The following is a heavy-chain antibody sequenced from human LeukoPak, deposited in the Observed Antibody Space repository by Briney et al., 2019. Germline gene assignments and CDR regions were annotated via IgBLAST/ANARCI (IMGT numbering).Heavy chain of an antibody. CDR1: GFTFGTYA. Sequence: GGSLRLSCAASGFTFGTYALSWVRQAPGKGLEWVSTISAGGGSTYYADSVKGRFTISRDNSKNTLYLQMNSLRAEDTAVYYCAKDSSSWYSPPFHFDYWGQGTLVTVSS. CDR3: AKDSSSWYSPPFHFDY. D-gene: IGHD6-13*01. V-gene: IGHV3-23*01. CDR2: ISAGGGST. J-gene: IGHJ4*02.